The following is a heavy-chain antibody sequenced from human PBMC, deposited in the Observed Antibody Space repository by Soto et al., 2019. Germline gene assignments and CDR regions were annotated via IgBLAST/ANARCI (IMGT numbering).Heavy chain of an antibody. CDR3: ARRDSTHCSGGSCYFFDH. CDR1: GGSFSGYY. D-gene: IGHD2-15*01. Sequence: SETLSLTCAVYGGSFSGYYWSWIRQPPGKGLEWIGEINHSGSTNYNPSLKSRVTISVDTSKNQFSLKLSSVTAADTAVYYCARRDSTHCSGGSCYFFDHWGQGTLVTVSS. V-gene: IGHV4-34*01. J-gene: IGHJ4*02. CDR2: INHSGST.